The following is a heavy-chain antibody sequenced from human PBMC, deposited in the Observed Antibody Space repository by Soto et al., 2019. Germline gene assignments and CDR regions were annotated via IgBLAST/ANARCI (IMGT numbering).Heavy chain of an antibody. D-gene: IGHD1-26*01. V-gene: IGHV3-43*01. J-gene: IGHJ6*02. CDR2: ISWDGGST. Sequence: GGSLRLSCAASGFTFDDYTMHWVRQAPGKGLEWVSLISWDGGSTYYADSVKGRFTISRDNSKNSLYLQMNSLRTEDTALYYCAKGERVGALSRDYYYYGMDVWGQGTTVTVSS. CDR3: AKGERVGALSRDYYYYGMDV. CDR1: GFTFDDYT.